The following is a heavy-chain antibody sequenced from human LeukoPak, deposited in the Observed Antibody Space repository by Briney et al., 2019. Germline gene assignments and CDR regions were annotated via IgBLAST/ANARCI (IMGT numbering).Heavy chain of an antibody. CDR3: ARGRSDSSSSGIDY. V-gene: IGHV4-39*07. J-gene: IGHJ4*02. CDR2: IYYSGST. D-gene: IGHD6-6*01. CDR1: GGSISSYY. Sequence: PSETLSLTCTVSGGSISSYYWGWIRQPPGKGLEWIGNIYYSGSTYYNPSLKSRVTISVDTSKDHLSLKVSSLTAADTAVYYCARGRSDSSSSGIDYWGQGTLVTVSS.